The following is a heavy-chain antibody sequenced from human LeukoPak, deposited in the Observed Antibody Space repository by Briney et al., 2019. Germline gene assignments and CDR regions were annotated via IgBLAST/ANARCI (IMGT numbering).Heavy chain of an antibody. CDR3: ARDLGHCSGDSCYSWYYFDY. Sequence: PGRSLRLACAASGFTFSSYGMHWVRQAPGKGLEWVAVIWSDGSKKYYAESVKGRFIISRDNSKNTLYLQMNSLTVEDTAVFYCARDLGHCSGDSCYSWYYFDYWSQGTLVTVSS. D-gene: IGHD2-15*01. CDR2: IWSDGSKK. V-gene: IGHV3-33*01. J-gene: IGHJ4*02. CDR1: GFTFSSYG.